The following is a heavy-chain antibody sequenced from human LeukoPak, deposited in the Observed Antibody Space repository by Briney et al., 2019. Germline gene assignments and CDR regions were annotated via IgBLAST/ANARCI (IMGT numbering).Heavy chain of an antibody. CDR1: GGSISSYY. CDR2: IYYSGST. CDR3: ARAPRRGAGSYDY. J-gene: IGHJ4*02. D-gene: IGHD5-24*01. V-gene: IGHV4-59*01. Sequence: PSETLPLTCTVSGGSISSYYWSWIRQPPGKGLEWIGYIYYSGSTNYNPSLKSRVTISVDTSKNQFSLKLSSVTAADTAVYYCARAPRRGAGSYDYWGQGTLVTVSS.